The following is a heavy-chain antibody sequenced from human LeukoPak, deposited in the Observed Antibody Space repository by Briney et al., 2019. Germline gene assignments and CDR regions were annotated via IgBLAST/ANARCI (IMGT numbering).Heavy chain of an antibody. J-gene: IGHJ5*02. CDR3: ARGQMWFDP. Sequence: SETLSLTCAVYGGSFSGYYWSWIRQPPGKGLEWIGSIYYSGSTYYNPSLKSRVTISVDTSKNQFSLKLSSVTAADTAVYYCARGQMWFDPWGQGTLVTVSS. CDR1: GGSFSGYY. V-gene: IGHV4-34*01. CDR2: IYYSGST. D-gene: IGHD5-24*01.